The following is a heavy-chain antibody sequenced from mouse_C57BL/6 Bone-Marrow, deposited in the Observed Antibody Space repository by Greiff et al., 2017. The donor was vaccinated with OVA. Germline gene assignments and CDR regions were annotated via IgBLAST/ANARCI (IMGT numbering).Heavy chain of an antibody. Sequence: EVKLMESGGGLVKPGGSLKLSCAASGFTFSSYAMSWVRQTPEKRLEWVATISDGGSYTYYPDNVKGRFTISRDNAKNNLYLQMSHLKSEDTAMYYCARVYDYGRFAYWGQGTLVTVSA. V-gene: IGHV5-4*03. J-gene: IGHJ3*01. CDR2: ISDGGSYT. CDR1: GFTFSSYA. CDR3: ARVYDYGRFAY. D-gene: IGHD2-4*01.